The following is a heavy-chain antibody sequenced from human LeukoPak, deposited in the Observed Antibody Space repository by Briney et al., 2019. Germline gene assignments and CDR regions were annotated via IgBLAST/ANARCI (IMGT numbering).Heavy chain of an antibody. CDR1: GGTFSSYA. CDR2: IIPILGTA. J-gene: IGHJ6*04. D-gene: IGHD2-2*01. V-gene: IGHV1-69*13. Sequence: SVKVSCKASGGTFSSYAISWVRQAPGQGLEWMGGIIPILGTANYAQKFQGRVTITADESTSTAYMELSSLRSEDTAVYYCARTLGVVVPRMDVWGKGTTVTVSS. CDR3: ARTLGVVVPRMDV.